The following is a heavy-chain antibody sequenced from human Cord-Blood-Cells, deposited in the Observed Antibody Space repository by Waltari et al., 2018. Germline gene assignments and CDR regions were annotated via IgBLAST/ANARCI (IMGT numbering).Heavy chain of an antibody. Sequence: QVQLVQSGAEVKKPGASVKVSCKASGYTFTSYAIHLVAQAPGPRLEWMGWINAGNGNTKYSQKFQGRVTITRDTSASTAYMELSSLRSEDTAVYYCARDRSDYIWGSYRYNAFDIWGQGTMVTVSS. V-gene: IGHV1-3*01. CDR3: ARDRSDYIWGSYRYNAFDI. CDR2: INAGNGNT. CDR1: GYTFTSYA. D-gene: IGHD3-16*02. J-gene: IGHJ3*02.